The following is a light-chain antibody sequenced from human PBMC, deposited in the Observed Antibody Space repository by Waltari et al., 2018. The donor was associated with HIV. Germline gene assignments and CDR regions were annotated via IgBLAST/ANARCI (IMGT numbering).Light chain of an antibody. Sequence: QSALTQSPSVSGTPGQRVTISCSGSSSNIGRNTVNWYQQLPGTAPKLLIYSNKQRPSGVPDRFSGTKSGTSASLASSGLQSEDEADYYCAAWDDTLNGPNVVFGGGTKLTV. CDR1: SSNIGRNT. CDR3: AAWDDTLNGPNVV. V-gene: IGLV1-44*01. CDR2: SNK. J-gene: IGLJ2*01.